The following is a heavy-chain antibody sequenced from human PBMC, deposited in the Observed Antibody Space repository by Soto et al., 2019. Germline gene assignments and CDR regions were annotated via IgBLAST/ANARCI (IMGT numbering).Heavy chain of an antibody. D-gene: IGHD6-19*01. CDR2: ISGSGGST. CDR3: AKPPAVAGASSNYYYYYGMDV. CDR1: GFTFSSYA. Sequence: EVQLLESGGGLVQPGGSLRLSCAASGFTFSSYAISWVRQAPGKGLEWVSAISGSGGSTYYADSVKGRFTISRDNSKNTLYLQMNSLRAEDTAVYYCAKPPAVAGASSNYYYYYGMDVWGQGTTVTVSS. J-gene: IGHJ6*02. V-gene: IGHV3-23*01.